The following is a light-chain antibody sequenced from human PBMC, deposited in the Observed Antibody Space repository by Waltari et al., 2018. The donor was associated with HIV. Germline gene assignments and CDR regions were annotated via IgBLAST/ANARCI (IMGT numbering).Light chain of an antibody. V-gene: IGKV1-12*01. Sequence: DIQMTQSPSPVSASVGDRVSITCRASQGIRSWLAWYQQKPGKAPNLLIYAASSLQSGVPSRFSGSGSETDFTLTISSLQPEDSATYYCQQANSFPWTFGQGTKVEIK. J-gene: IGKJ1*01. CDR1: QGIRSW. CDR2: AAS. CDR3: QQANSFPWT.